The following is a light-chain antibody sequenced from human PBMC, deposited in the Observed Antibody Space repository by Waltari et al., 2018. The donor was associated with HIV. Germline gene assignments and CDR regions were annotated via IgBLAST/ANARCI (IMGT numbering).Light chain of an antibody. V-gene: IGLV1-44*01. J-gene: IGLJ3*02. CDR2: TNK. Sequence: QSVLTQPHSASGAPGQRVTISCSGSISNVGSNAVNWYQRLPGTAPKLVIYTNKQRPSGVPDRFSGSKSGTSASLAISGLRSEDEADYYCATWDDTLGGVFGGGTKVSVL. CDR3: ATWDDTLGGV. CDR1: ISNVGSNA.